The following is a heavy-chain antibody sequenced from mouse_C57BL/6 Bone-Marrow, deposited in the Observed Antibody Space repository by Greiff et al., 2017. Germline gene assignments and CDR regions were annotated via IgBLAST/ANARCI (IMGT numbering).Heavy chain of an antibody. CDR3: TTGYDGYYYAMDY. V-gene: IGHV14-4*01. J-gene: IGHJ4*01. D-gene: IGHD2-3*01. Sequence: EVKLVESGAELVRPGASVKLSCTASGFNIKDDYMHWVKQRPEQGLEWIGWIDPENGDTEYASKFQGKATITADTSSNTAYLQLSSLTSEDTAVYYCTTGYDGYYYAMDYWGQGTSVTVSS. CDR2: IDPENGDT. CDR1: GFNIKDDY.